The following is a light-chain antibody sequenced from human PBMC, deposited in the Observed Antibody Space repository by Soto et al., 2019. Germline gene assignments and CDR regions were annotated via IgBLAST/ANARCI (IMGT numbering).Light chain of an antibody. J-gene: IGLJ2*01. CDR2: DNN. CDR1: SSNIGNNY. CDR3: GTWDSSAVV. Sequence: QSVLTQPPSVSAAPGQKVTISCSGSSSNIGNNYVSWYQQLPGTAPKLLIYDNNKRPSGIPDRFSGSKSGTSATLGITGLQTGDEAEYYCGTWDSSAVVFGGGTKLTV. V-gene: IGLV1-51*01.